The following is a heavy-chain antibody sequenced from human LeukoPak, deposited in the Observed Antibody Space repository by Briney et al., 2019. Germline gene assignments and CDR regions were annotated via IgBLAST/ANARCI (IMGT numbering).Heavy chain of an antibody. CDR3: ARRGIYCSGGSCYFDY. V-gene: IGHV4-39*01. CDR2: IYYSGST. D-gene: IGHD2-15*01. CDR1: GGSISSSSYY. Sequence: PSETLSLTCTVSGGSISSSSYYWGWIRQPPGKGLEWIGSIYYSGSTYYNPSLKSRVTISVDTSKNQFSLKMSSVTAADTAVYYCARRGIYCSGGSCYFDYWGQGTLVTVSS. J-gene: IGHJ4*02.